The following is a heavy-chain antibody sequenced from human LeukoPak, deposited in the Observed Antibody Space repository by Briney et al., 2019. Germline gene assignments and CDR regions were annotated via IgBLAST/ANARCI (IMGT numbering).Heavy chain of an antibody. CDR3: AKSPQYCSSNSCYGFYYYYYMDV. CDR1: GFTFSSYG. V-gene: IGHV3-33*06. J-gene: IGHJ6*03. Sequence: QPGRSLRLSCAASGFTFSSYGMHLVRQAPGKGLEWVAVIWYDGSNKYYADSVKGRFTIYRDNSKNPLYLQMNSLRAEDQAVYYCAKSPQYCSSNSCYGFYYYYYMDVWGKGTTVTVSS. D-gene: IGHD2-2*01. CDR2: IWYDGSNK.